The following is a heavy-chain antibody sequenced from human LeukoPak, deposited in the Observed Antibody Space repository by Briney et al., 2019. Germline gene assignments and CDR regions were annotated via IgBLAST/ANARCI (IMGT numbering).Heavy chain of an antibody. CDR1: GGTFSSYA. CDR3: ARDMTSLTAVTMVFPPPNWFDP. Sequence: GSSVKVSCKASGGTFSSYAISWVRQAPGEGLEWMGGIIPIFGTANYAQKFQGRVTITADESTSTAYMELSSLRSEDTAVYYCARDMTSLTAVTMVFPPPNWFDPWGQGTLVTVSS. D-gene: IGHD3-10*01. CDR2: IIPIFGTA. J-gene: IGHJ5*02. V-gene: IGHV1-69*01.